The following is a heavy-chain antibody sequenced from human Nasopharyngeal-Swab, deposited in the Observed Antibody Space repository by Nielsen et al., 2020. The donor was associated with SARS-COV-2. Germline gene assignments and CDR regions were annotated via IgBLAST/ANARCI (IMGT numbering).Heavy chain of an antibody. Sequence: ASVKVSCKASGYTFTSYAMNWVRQAPGQGLEWMGWINTNTGNPTYAQGFTGRFVFSLDTSVSTAYLQISSLKAEDTAFYYCFSSTAARVLYWGQGTLVTVSS. V-gene: IGHV7-4-1*02. J-gene: IGHJ4*02. CDR3: FSSTAARVLY. CDR1: GYTFTSYA. CDR2: INTNTGNP. D-gene: IGHD6-6*01.